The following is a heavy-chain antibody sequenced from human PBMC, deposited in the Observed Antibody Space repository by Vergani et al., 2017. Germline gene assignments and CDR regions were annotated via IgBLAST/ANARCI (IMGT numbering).Heavy chain of an antibody. CDR2: IYYSGST. J-gene: IGHJ2*01. CDR1: NDSVSNTFYY. Sequence: QVQLQESGPGLVKPSETLSLTCTVSNDSVSNTFYYWGWIRQTPGKGLEWIGSIYYSGSTYYNPSLESRVTMSVDTSKSQFSLKLSSVTAADTAVYYCTRVGHRVAVTGEGPSLDLWGRGTLVTVSS. CDR3: TRVGHRVAVTGEGPSLDL. D-gene: IGHD2-21*02. V-gene: IGHV4-39*01.